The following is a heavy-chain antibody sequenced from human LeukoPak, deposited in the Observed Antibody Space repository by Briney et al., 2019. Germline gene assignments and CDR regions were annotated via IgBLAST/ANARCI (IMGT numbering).Heavy chain of an antibody. Sequence: SETLSLTCTVSGGSISSGGYYWSWIRQPPGKGLEWIGYIYHSGSTYYNPSLKSRVTISVDRSKNQFSLKLSSVTAADTAVYYCARLNYYDSLIDYWGQGTLVTVSS. CDR2: IYHSGST. CDR3: ARLNYYDSLIDY. J-gene: IGHJ4*02. D-gene: IGHD3-10*01. CDR1: GGSISSGGYY. V-gene: IGHV4-30-2*01.